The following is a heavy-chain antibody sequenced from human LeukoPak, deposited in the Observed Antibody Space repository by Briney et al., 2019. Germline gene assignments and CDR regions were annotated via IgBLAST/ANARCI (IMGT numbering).Heavy chain of an antibody. Sequence: GGSLRLSCAASGFTFSSYSMNWVRQAPGKGLEWVSSISSSSSYIYYADSVKGRFTISRDNAKNSLYLQMNSLRAEDTAVYYCARDQVGSSSYYFDYWGQGTLVTVSS. J-gene: IGHJ4*02. CDR1: GFTFSSYS. V-gene: IGHV3-21*01. D-gene: IGHD6-6*01. CDR2: ISSSSSYI. CDR3: ARDQVGSSSYYFDY.